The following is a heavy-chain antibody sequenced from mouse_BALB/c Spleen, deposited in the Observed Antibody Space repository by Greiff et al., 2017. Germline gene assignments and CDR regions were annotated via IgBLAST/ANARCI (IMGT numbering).Heavy chain of an antibody. V-gene: IGHV1-4*01. CDR3: ARRGDWDPYAMDY. CDR2: INPSSGYT. D-gene: IGHD4-1*01. Sequence: VKLQESGAELARPGASVKMSCKASGYTFTSYTMHWVKQRPGQGLEWIGYINPSSGYTNYNQKFKDKATLTADKASSTAYMQLSSLTSEDSAVYYCARRGDWDPYAMDYWGQGTSVTVSS. CDR1: GYTFTSYT. J-gene: IGHJ4*01.